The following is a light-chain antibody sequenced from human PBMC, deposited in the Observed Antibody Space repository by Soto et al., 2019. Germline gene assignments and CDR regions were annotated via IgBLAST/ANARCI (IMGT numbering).Light chain of an antibody. Sequence: QSALTQPHSVSGSPGQSVTISCTGTNSDVGRYNSVSWYQQLPGKAPKIIISAVRQRPSGVPDRFSGSKSGNTASLTISGLQAEDEADYYCSSYAGSNNLVFGGGTKVTVL. CDR2: AVR. J-gene: IGLJ2*01. CDR3: SSYAGSNNLV. CDR1: NSDVGRYNS. V-gene: IGLV2-11*01.